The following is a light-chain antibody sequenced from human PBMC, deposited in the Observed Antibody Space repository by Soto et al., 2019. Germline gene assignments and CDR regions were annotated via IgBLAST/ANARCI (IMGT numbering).Light chain of an antibody. CDR2: RAT. Sequence: DIQMTQSPSTLSASVGDRVTITCRASQSIRSWLAWYQLKPGKAPKLLIYRATDKQSGVPSRFSGSGSRTDYTRTNSSQQSEDFAAYSCRQYDTRYTFGQGIKVDIK. CDR3: RQYDTRYT. J-gene: IGKJ2*01. CDR1: QSIRSW. V-gene: IGKV1-5*03.